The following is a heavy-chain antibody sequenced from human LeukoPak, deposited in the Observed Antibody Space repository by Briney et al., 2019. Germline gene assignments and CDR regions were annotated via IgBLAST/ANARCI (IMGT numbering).Heavy chain of an antibody. CDR1: GFTFSSYG. V-gene: IGHV3-23*01. D-gene: IGHD3-22*01. CDR2: ISGSGGST. Sequence: GGSLRLSCAASGFTFSSYGMSWVRQAPGQGLEWVSAISGSGGSTYYADSVKGRFTISRDNSKDTLYLQMNSLRAEDTAVYYCANGNWDDSSGYTHWGQGTLVTVSS. CDR3: ANGNWDDSSGYTH. J-gene: IGHJ4*02.